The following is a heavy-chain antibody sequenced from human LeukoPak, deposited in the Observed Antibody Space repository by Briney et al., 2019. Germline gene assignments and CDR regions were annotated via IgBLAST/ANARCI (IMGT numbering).Heavy chain of an antibody. V-gene: IGHV3-53*01. D-gene: IGHD3-16*02. CDR2: IDSGGST. J-gene: IGHJ3*02. CDR3: ASSYDYAWGSYRDDAFDI. CDR1: GFTVSSNY. Sequence: PGGSLRLSCAASGFTVSSNYMSWVRQAPGKGLEWVSVIDSGGSTYYADSVKGRFTISRDNSKNTLYLQMNSLRAEDTAVYYCASSYDYAWGSYRDDAFDIWGQGTMVAVSS.